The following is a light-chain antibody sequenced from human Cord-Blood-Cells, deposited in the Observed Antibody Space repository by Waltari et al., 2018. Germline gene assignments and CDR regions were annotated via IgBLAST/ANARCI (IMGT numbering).Light chain of an antibody. Sequence: DIQMTQSPSFLSATVGDRVTLTCRASQGISHYLNWYQQKPGKAPKLLIYAASSLQTGVPSRFSGSGSGTDFTFTISSLQPEDIATYYCQQNYNTPPSFGQGTKLEIK. CDR3: QQNYNTPPS. V-gene: IGKV1-39*01. CDR1: QGISHY. CDR2: AAS. J-gene: IGKJ2*03.